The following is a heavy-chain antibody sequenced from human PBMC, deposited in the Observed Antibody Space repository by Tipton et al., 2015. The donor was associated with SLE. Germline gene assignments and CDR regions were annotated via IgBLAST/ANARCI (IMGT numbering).Heavy chain of an antibody. J-gene: IGHJ5*02. CDR3: VRGHPHIVVLIGGGWFDP. D-gene: IGHD2-21*01. V-gene: IGHV4-61*02. CDR2: IHTSGST. Sequence: TLSLTCTVFGVSLTSAIFYWTWVRQPAGGGLEWIGRIHTSGSTNYNPSLKSRVTISKDTSNNQFSLKLSSVTAADTALYYCVRGHPHIVVLIGGGWFDPWGQGTLVTVSS. CDR1: GVSLTSAIFY.